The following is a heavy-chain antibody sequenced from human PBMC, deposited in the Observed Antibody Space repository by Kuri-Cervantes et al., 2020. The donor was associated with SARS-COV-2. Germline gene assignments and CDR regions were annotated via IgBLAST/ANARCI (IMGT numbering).Heavy chain of an antibody. Sequence: GESLKISCAASGFSFNNFAMSWVRQAPGKGLEWVSAISGSGGSTYYADSVKGRFTISRDNSKNTLYLQMNSLRAEDTAVYYCAKGEEGPYGYWGQGTLVTVSS. CDR3: AKGEEGPYGY. CDR1: GFSFNNFA. CDR2: ISGSGGST. V-gene: IGHV3-23*01. D-gene: IGHD3-16*01. J-gene: IGHJ4*02.